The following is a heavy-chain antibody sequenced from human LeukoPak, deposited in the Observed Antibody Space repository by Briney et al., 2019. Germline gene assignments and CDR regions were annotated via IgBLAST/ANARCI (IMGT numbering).Heavy chain of an antibody. V-gene: IGHV3-30-3*01. D-gene: IGHD3-16*01. J-gene: IGHJ3*01. CDR1: GFTFNSYA. Sequence: PGRSLRLSCTASGFTFNSYALHWVRQAPGKGLEWVALISYDGANTYYADSMKGRFTISRGNSKNTLYLQMSSLRAEDTAVYYCVRDDGDDYLWGSHGAFDFWGQGAMVTVSS. CDR3: VRDDGDDYLWGSHGAFDF. CDR2: ISYDGANT.